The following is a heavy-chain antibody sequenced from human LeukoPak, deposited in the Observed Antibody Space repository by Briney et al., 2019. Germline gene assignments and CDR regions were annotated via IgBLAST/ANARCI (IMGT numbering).Heavy chain of an antibody. CDR3: ARVSGSPIIFDS. V-gene: IGHV3-48*02. J-gene: IGHJ4*02. CDR2: ISSSSRTI. D-gene: IGHD1-26*01. CDR1: GXTFSTYS. Sequence: GESLRLSCAASGXTFSTYSMCWVRQAPGKGLEWISYISSSSRTIYYADSVKGRFTISRDNAKNSLFLQMNSLIDKDRAVYYCARVSGSPIIFDSWGQGTLVTVSS.